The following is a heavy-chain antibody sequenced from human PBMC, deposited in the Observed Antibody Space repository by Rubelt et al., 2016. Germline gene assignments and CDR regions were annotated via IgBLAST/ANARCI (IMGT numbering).Heavy chain of an antibody. J-gene: IGHJ1*01. V-gene: IGHV3-30*02. D-gene: IGHD4-17*01. CDR2: IRYDGSNK. Sequence: QVQLVESGGGVVQPGGSLRLSCAASGFTFSSYGMHWVRQAPGKGLEWVAFIRYDGSNKYYADSVKGRVTIARDNSKHTLYLQMNRRRAEDTAVYYCAKPARLDYGINAEYFQHWGQGTLVTVSS. CDR3: AKPARLDYGINAEYFQH. CDR1: GFTFSSYG.